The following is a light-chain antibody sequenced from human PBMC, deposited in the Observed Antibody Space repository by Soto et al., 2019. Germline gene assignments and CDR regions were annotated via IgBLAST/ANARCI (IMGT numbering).Light chain of an antibody. Sequence: DIQMTQSPSSVSASVGDRVTITCRTSQGIGSWLAWYQQKPGKAPKVLIYAASSLQSGVPSRFSGSGSGSDFTLTISSLQPADFATYYCQPANSFPLTFGGGPKVDIK. CDR2: AAS. CDR1: QGIGSW. V-gene: IGKV1-12*01. J-gene: IGKJ4*01. CDR3: QPANSFPLT.